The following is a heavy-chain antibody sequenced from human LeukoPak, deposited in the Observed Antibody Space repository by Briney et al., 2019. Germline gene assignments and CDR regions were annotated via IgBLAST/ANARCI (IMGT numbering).Heavy chain of an antibody. CDR3: ARIVSKIYYCYYYGMDV. Sequence: PGRSLRLSCAASGFTFSSYGMHWVRQAPGKGLEWVAVISYDGSNKYYADSVKGRFTISRDNSKNTLYLQMNSLRAEDTAVYYCARIVSKIYYCYYYGMDVWGKGTTVTVSS. CDR2: ISYDGSNK. D-gene: IGHD3-22*01. CDR1: GFTFSSYG. V-gene: IGHV3-30*03. J-gene: IGHJ6*04.